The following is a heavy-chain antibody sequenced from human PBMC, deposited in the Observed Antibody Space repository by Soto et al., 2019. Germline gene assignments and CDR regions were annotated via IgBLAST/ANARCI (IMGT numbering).Heavy chain of an antibody. CDR2: VNHSGRT. Sequence: SETLSLTYAVYGGYFSGYCWSWIRQPPGRGLEWIGEVNHSGRTNYNPSLKSRVTISVDTSKSQFSLQLNSVTPEDTAVYYCARGIAAGRGDWLDPWGQGTLVTVSS. CDR1: GGYFSGYC. CDR3: ARGIAAGRGDWLDP. J-gene: IGHJ5*02. V-gene: IGHV4-34*01. D-gene: IGHD6-13*01.